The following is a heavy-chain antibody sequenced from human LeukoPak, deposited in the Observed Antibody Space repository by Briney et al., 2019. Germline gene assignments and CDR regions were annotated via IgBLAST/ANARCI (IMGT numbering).Heavy chain of an antibody. CDR1: GFIFSDHY. Sequence: PGGSLRLSCAASGFIFSDHYMDWVRQAPGKGLEWVGRTRNEANIYTTKYAASVKGRFTISRDVSKNSLYLQMNSLKTEDTAVYYCASPVGATTVRAFDIWGQGTMVTVSS. CDR3: ASPVGATTVRAFDI. V-gene: IGHV3-72*01. CDR2: TRNEANIYTT. D-gene: IGHD1-26*01. J-gene: IGHJ3*02.